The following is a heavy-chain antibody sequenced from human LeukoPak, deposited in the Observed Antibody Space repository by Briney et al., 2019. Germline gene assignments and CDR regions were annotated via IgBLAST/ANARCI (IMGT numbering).Heavy chain of an antibody. CDR3: AKDHDTGYAFQH. V-gene: IGHV3-23*01. D-gene: IGHD2-8*01. J-gene: IGHJ1*01. Sequence: PGGSLRLSCAASGFTFSSYAMTWVRQAPGKGLDWVAAISNIGNSTYYADSVKGRFTISRDNSKSTLFLQMDSLKAGDTAVYYCAKDHDTGYAFQHWGQGTLVTVSS. CDR1: GFTFSSYA. CDR2: ISNIGNST.